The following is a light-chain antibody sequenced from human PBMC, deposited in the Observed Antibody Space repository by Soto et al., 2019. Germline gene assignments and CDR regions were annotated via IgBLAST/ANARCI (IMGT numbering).Light chain of an antibody. Sequence: EIVLTQSPGTLSLSPGERATLSCRASQSVSSSYLAWYQHKRGQAPRLLIYGASSRATGIPDSFSGSGSQTDFTLTISRLEPEDFAVYYCQQYGSSTLTFGGGTKVEIK. V-gene: IGKV3-20*01. CDR1: QSVSSSY. CDR3: QQYGSSTLT. J-gene: IGKJ4*01. CDR2: GAS.